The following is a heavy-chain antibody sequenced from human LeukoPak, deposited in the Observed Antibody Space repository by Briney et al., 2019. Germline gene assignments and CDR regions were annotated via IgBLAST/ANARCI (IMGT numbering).Heavy chain of an antibody. D-gene: IGHD2-2*01. CDR1: GYTFTSYG. CDR3: ARWGCSSASRNASFDY. Sequence: ASVKVSCKASGYTFTSYGISWVRQAPGQGLEWMGWINSGIYKTRYSQDFQGRVTITRDTSARTVYMELSSLRSEDMAVYYCARWGCSSASRNASFDYWGQGTLVTVSS. CDR2: INSGIYKT. J-gene: IGHJ4*02. V-gene: IGHV1-3*03.